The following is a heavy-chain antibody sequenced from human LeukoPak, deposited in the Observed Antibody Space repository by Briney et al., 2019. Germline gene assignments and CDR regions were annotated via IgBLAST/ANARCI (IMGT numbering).Heavy chain of an antibody. D-gene: IGHD1-26*01. V-gene: IGHV1-69-2*01. CDR3: ATLVGAHDWFDP. CDR1: GYTLTDYY. J-gene: IGHJ5*02. CDR2: VDPEDGET. Sequence: ASVKVSCKVSGYTLTDYYMHWVQQAPGKGLEWMGLVDPEDGETIYAEKLQGRVTITADTSTDTAHMELSSLGSEDTAVYYCATLVGAHDWFDPWGQGTLVTVSS.